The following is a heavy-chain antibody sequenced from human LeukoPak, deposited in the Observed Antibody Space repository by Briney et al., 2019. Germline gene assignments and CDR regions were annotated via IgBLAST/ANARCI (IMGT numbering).Heavy chain of an antibody. CDR2: IYYSGIT. D-gene: IGHD4-17*01. V-gene: IGHV4-59*11. Sequence: SETLSLTCTVSGGSISSHYWSWIRQPPGKGLEWIGYIYYSGITNYNPSLKSRVTISVDTSKNQFSLKLSSVTAADTAVYYCAREGTGTVTTDIYYYYYMDVWGKGTTVTVSS. J-gene: IGHJ6*03. CDR1: GGSISSHY. CDR3: AREGTGTVTTDIYYYYYMDV.